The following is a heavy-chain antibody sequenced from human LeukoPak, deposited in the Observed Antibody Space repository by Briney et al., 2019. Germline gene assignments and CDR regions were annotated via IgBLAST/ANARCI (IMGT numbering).Heavy chain of an antibody. D-gene: IGHD3-22*01. CDR2: IYPGDSDT. CDR1: GYSFTSYW. J-gene: IGHJ3*02. V-gene: IGHV5-51*01. CDR3: ARLGTDYYDSSGYSI. Sequence: GESLKISCKGSGYSFTSYWIGWVRQMPGKGLEWMGIIYPGDSDTRYSPSFQGQVTISADKSISTAYLQRSSLKASDTAMYYCARLGTDYYDSSGYSIWGQGTMVTVSS.